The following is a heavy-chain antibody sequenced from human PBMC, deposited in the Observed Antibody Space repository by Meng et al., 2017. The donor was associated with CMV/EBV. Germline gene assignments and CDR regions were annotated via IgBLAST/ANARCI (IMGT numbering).Heavy chain of an antibody. CDR2: IKQDGSEK. J-gene: IGHJ4*02. CDR3: ARDLGGGATTGNY. D-gene: IGHD1-26*01. V-gene: IGHV3-7*01. CDR1: GFTFSSYW. Sequence: GESLKISCAASGFTFSSYWMSWVRQAPGKGLEWVANIKQDGSEKYYVDSVKGRFTISRDNAKNSLYLQKNSLRAEDTAVYYCARDLGGGATTGNYWGQGTLVTVSS.